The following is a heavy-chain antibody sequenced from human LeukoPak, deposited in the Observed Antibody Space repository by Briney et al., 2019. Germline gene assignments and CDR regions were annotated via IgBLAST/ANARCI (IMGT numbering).Heavy chain of an antibody. V-gene: IGHV3-23*05. J-gene: IGHJ4*02. Sequence: GGSLRLSCVASGFTFSDYAMNWVRQAPGKGLEWVSTFKTKYNQVYYAESVRGRFTISTDNSKDTVYLQMNSLRAEDTALYYCARSVPDYTRFDYWGQGALVTVSS. CDR2: FKTKYNQV. D-gene: IGHD4-11*01. CDR3: ARSVPDYTRFDY. CDR1: GFTFSDYA.